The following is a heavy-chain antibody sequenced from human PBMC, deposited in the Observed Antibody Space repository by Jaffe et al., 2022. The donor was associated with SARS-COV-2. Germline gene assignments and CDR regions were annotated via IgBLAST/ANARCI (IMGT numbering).Heavy chain of an antibody. CDR3: AREVVRSYYYMDV. CDR1: GGSISSSGSY. J-gene: IGHJ6*03. Sequence: QMQLQESGPGLVKPSETLSLTCTVSGGSISSSGSYWGLIRQPPGKGLEWIGSIYYSGSTYYNPSLKSRVTISVDTSKNQFSLKLSSVTATDTAVYYCAREVVRSYYYMDVWGKGTTVTVSS. V-gene: IGHV4-39*01. CDR2: IYYSGST.